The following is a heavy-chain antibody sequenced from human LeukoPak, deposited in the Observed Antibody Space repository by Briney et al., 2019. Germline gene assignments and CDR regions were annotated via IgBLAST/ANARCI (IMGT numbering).Heavy chain of an antibody. CDR3: ARTSYHYNSGDYGWYFDY. Sequence: LETLSLTCTVSGGSISSQYWSLIRQPPGKGLEWIGYILYSGIIKYSPSLKSRVTISVDTSKNQFSLRLTSVTAADTAVYYCARTSYHYNSGDYGWYFDYWGQGTLVTVPA. D-gene: IGHD3-10*01. V-gene: IGHV4-59*11. J-gene: IGHJ4*02. CDR1: GGSISSQY. CDR2: ILYSGII.